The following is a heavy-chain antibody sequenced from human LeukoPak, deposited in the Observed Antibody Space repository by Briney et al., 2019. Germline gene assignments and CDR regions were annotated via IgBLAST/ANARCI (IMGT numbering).Heavy chain of an antibody. V-gene: IGHV3-23*01. Sequence: ETLSLTCTVSGGSISSSSYYWGWIRQAPGKGLEWVSSIDIGGGTTYYADSVKGRFTISRDNSKNTLYLQMNSLRAEDTALYFCANEVRPNDYWGRGTLVTVSS. D-gene: IGHD4/OR15-4a*01. J-gene: IGHJ4*02. CDR1: GGSISSSSYY. CDR2: IDIGGGTT. CDR3: ANEVRPNDY.